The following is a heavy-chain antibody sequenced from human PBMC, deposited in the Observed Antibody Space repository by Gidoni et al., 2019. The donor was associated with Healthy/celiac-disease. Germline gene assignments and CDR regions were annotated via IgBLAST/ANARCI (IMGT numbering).Heavy chain of an antibody. J-gene: IGHJ3*02. D-gene: IGHD4-4*01. V-gene: IGHV4-39*01. CDR3: ARHRGGIYSNSRVGAFDI. Sequence: QLQLQESGPGLVKPSETLSLNCTVTGGSISSSSYYWGWIRQPPGKGLGWIGGIYYSGSTYYTPSLKCRVTISVDTSKNQFSLKLSSLTAADTAVYYCARHRGGIYSNSRVGAFDIWGQGTMVTVSS. CDR1: GGSISSSSYY. CDR2: IYYSGST.